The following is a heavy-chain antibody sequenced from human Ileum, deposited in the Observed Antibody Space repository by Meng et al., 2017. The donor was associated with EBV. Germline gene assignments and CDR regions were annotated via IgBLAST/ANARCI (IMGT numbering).Heavy chain of an antibody. CDR3: ARNSESGSYIDY. V-gene: IGHV4-28*01. CDR2: IYYSGTT. CDR1: GYSISTTNW. D-gene: IGHD1-26*01. Sequence: QLQLHEPGPGLVKPSDTLSLTCAVSGYSISTTNWWGWIRQPPGKGLEWIGHIYYSGTTYNNPSLKSRVTMSIDPSKNQFSLKLSSVTAVDTAVYYCARNSESGSYIDYWGLGTLVTVSS. J-gene: IGHJ4*02.